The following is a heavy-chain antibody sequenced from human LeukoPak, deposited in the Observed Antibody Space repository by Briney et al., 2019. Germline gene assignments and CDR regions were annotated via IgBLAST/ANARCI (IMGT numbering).Heavy chain of an antibody. CDR1: GYTLTGYY. CDR3: ARDRTLFDY. J-gene: IGHJ4*02. V-gene: IGHV7-4-1*02. D-gene: IGHD1-14*01. Sequence: ASVKVSCKASGYTLTGYYMHWVRQAPGQGLEWMGWINTNTGNPTYAQGFTGRFVFSLDTSVSTAYLQISSLKTEDTAVYYCARDRTLFDYWGQGTLVTVSS. CDR2: INTNTGNP.